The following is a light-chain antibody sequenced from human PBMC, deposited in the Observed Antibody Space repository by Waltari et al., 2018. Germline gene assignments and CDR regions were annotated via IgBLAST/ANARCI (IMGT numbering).Light chain of an antibody. J-gene: IGKJ1*01. Sequence: DIQMTQSPSTLSASIGDTVTITCRASRDISRWLAWYQQKPGKAPNLLISKASTLESGVPSRFNGSGSGTQFSLTLSSLQPDDFATYYCQQYKTYSPWAFGQGTKVEI. CDR1: RDISRW. CDR3: QQYKTYSPWA. V-gene: IGKV1-5*03. CDR2: KAS.